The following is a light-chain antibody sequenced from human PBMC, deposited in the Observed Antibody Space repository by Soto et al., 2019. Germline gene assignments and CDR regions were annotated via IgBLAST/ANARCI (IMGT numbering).Light chain of an antibody. CDR3: QQRSNWPLGT. J-gene: IGKJ4*01. Sequence: EIVLTQSPATLSLSPGERATLSCRASQSVSSYLAWYQQKPGQAPRLLIYDASNRATGIPARFSGSGSGTDFTLTISSLEPEEFAVYYCQQRSNWPLGTVGEGTKVEIK. CDR1: QSVSSY. V-gene: IGKV3-11*01. CDR2: DAS.